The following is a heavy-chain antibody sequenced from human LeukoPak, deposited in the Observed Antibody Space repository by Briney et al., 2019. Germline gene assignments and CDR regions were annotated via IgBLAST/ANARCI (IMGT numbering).Heavy chain of an antibody. CDR3: AKDIDSSSPSGFDS. V-gene: IGHV3-30*02. J-gene: IGHJ4*02. CDR1: GFTFSSYG. D-gene: IGHD6-6*01. CDR2: IRYDGSNK. Sequence: PGRSLRLSCAASGFTFSSYGMHWVRQAPGKGLEWVAFIRYDGSNKYYADSVKGRFTISRDNSKNTLYLQMNSLRAEDTAVYYCAKDIDSSSPSGFDSWGQGTLVTVSS.